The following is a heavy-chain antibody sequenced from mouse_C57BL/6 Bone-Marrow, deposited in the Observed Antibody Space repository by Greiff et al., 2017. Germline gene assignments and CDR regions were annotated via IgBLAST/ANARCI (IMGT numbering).Heavy chain of an antibody. J-gene: IGHJ1*03. Sequence: EVQLVESGGGLVKPGGSLKLSCAASGFTFSSYAMSWVRQTPEKRLEWVATISDGGSYTSYPDNVKGRFTISRDNAKNNLDLQMSHLKSEDTAMYDCARDTTVVAWYFDVWGTGTTVTVSS. CDR1: GFTFSSYA. D-gene: IGHD1-1*01. V-gene: IGHV5-4*01. CDR3: ARDTTVVAWYFDV. CDR2: ISDGGSYT.